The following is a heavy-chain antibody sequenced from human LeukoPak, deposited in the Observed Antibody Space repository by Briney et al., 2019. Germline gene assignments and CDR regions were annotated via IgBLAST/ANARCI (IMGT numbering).Heavy chain of an antibody. CDR3: ARGIFYINSWYFDY. CDR1: GFTVSSNY. D-gene: IGHD6-19*01. CDR2: LYSDGNP. Sequence: GGSLRLSCAASGFTVSSNYMNWVRQAPGKGLEWLSVLYSDGNPYYADSLNGRFTISRDNSKNTVYLQMNSLRAEDTAVYYCARGIFYINSWYFDYWGQGTLVTVSS. J-gene: IGHJ4*02. V-gene: IGHV3-53*01.